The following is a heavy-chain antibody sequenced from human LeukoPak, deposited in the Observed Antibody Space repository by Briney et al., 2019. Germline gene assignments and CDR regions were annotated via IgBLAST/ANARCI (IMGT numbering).Heavy chain of an antibody. CDR3: ARTGCSSTSCYYGDY. D-gene: IGHD2-2*01. Sequence: ASVKVSCKASGYTFTGYYMHWVRQPPGQGLEWMGWINPNSGGTNYAQKFQGRVTMTRDTSISTAYMELSRLRSDDTAVYYCARTGCSSTSCYYGDYWGQGTLVTVSS. J-gene: IGHJ4*02. CDR1: GYTFTGYY. V-gene: IGHV1-2*02. CDR2: INPNSGGT.